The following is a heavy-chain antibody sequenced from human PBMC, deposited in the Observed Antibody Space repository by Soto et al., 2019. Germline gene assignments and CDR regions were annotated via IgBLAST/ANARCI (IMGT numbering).Heavy chain of an antibody. CDR2: INHSGST. D-gene: IGHD3-3*01. CDR3: ARGRNGAGDFWGGYYPPYYLDF. J-gene: IGHJ6*03. Sequence: SETLPLTCAVYGGSFSACGWSWIRQPPGKGQEWIGEINHSGSTNYNPSLKSRVTISVDTSKNQFSLKLSSVTAADTAVYYCARGRNGAGDFWGGYYPPYYLDFWGKGTTVTVSS. CDR1: GGSFSACG. V-gene: IGHV4-34*01.